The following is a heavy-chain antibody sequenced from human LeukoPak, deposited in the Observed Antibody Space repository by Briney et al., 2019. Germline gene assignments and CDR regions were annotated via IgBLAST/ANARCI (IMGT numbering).Heavy chain of an antibody. CDR3: TKDYCGKFCSAV. J-gene: IGHJ6*02. CDR2: IIDVGDT. CDR1: GFTLSEHA. Sequence: GGSLRLSCAVSGFTLSEHAMSWVRQAPGEGLEWVSGIIDVGDTYYADSVKGRFTISRDSSKNTLYLQMNSLRAEDTAKYYCTKDYCGKFCSAVWGQGTTVTVSS. D-gene: IGHD3-9*01. V-gene: IGHV3-23*01.